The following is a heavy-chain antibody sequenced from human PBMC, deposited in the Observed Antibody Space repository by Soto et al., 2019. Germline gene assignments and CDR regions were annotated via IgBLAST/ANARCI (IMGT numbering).Heavy chain of an antibody. CDR1: GFTFSSYD. CDR3: ARWEAVAGTDYFDY. V-gene: IGHV3-21*01. D-gene: IGHD6-19*01. CDR2: ISSSSSYI. Sequence: PGGSLRLSCAASGFTFSSYDMHWVRQATGKGLEWVSSISSSSSYIYYADSVKGRFTISRDNAKNSLYLQMNSLRAEDTAVYYCARWEAVAGTDYFDYWGQGTLVTVSS. J-gene: IGHJ4*02.